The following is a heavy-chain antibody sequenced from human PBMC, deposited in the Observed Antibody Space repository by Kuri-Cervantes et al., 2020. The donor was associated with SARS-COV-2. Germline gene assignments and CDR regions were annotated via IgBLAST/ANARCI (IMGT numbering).Heavy chain of an antibody. V-gene: IGHV3-30*02. J-gene: IGHJ5*02. D-gene: IGHD2-15*01. Sequence: GESLKISCAASGFAFSSSGIHWVRRTPGKGLEWVAFIRYDGSNKYYADSVKGRFTISRDNSKNTLYLQMNSLRAEDTAVYYCASSVVVADHGRGNWFDPWGQGTLVTVSS. CDR3: ASSVVVADHGRGNWFDP. CDR2: IRYDGSNK. CDR1: GFAFSSSG.